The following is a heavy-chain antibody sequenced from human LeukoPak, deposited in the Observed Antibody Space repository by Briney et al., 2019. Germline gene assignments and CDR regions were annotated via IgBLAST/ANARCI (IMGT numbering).Heavy chain of an antibody. V-gene: IGHV3-23*01. J-gene: IGHJ4*02. Sequence: GSLRLSCAASGFTVSSNYMSWVRQAPGKGLEWVSAISGSGGSTYYADSVKGRFTISRDNSKNTLYLQMNSLRAEDTAVYYCAKSSGSNRVLDYWGQGTLVTVSS. D-gene: IGHD3-10*01. CDR3: AKSSGSNRVLDY. CDR1: GFTVSSNY. CDR2: ISGSGGST.